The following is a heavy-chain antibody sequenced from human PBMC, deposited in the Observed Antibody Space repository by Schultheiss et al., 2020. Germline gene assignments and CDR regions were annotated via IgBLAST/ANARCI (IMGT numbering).Heavy chain of an antibody. CDR2: IYYSGST. J-gene: IGHJ4*02. CDR3: ARRRGYALNYFDY. Sequence: SETLSLTCTVSGGSISSYYWSWIRQHPGKGLEWIGYIYYSGSTYYNPSLKSRVTISVDTSKHQFSLKLSSVTAADTAVYYCARRRGYALNYFDYWGQGTLVTVSS. V-gene: IGHV4-59*12. D-gene: IGHD5-12*01. CDR1: GGSISSYY.